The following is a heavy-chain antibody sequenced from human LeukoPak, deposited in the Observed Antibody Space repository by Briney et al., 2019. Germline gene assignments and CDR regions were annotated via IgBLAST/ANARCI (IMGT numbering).Heavy chain of an antibody. D-gene: IGHD1-26*01. CDR2: FSGSGGST. CDR1: GFTFSSYA. V-gene: IGHV3-23*01. Sequence: GGSLRLSCATSGFTFSSYAMSWVRQAPGKGLECISGFSGSGGSTYYADSVKGRFTISRDNSKNTLYLQMNSLRAEDTAVYYCAKDLALPDYWGQGTLVTVSS. CDR3: AKDLALPDY. J-gene: IGHJ4*02.